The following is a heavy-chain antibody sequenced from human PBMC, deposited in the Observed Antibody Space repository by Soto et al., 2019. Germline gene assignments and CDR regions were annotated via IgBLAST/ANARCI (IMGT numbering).Heavy chain of an antibody. CDR2: FHKTGSA. J-gene: IGHJ4*02. CDR3: ARRPFFTSQQPLNS. V-gene: IGHV4-59*01. CDR1: GGSSDSYL. D-gene: IGHD5-18*01. Sequence: PSETLPLTCSVSGGSSDSYLWSCIRQTPGEGLDWIGYFHKTGSATYNPNLKTPVTISVDTSRNQFSLKLTSVTPADTAVYYCARRPFFTSQQPLNSWGQGSLVT.